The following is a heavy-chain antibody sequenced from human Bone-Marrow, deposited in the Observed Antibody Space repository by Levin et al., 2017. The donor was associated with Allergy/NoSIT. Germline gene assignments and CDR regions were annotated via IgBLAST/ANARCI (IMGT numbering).Heavy chain of an antibody. CDR3: AKDRGGYKSTPFDY. CDR1: GFTFSSYG. J-gene: IGHJ4*02. Sequence: PGGSLRLSCAASGFTFSSYGMHWVRQAPGKGLEWVAVISYDGSNKYYADSVKGRFTISRDNSKNTLYLQMNSLRAEDTAVYYCAKDRGGYKSTPFDYWGQGTLVTVSS. CDR2: ISYDGSNK. D-gene: IGHD5-24*01. V-gene: IGHV3-30*18.